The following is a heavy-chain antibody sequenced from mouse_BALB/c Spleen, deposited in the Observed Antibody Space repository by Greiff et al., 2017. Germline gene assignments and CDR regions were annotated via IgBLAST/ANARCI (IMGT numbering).Heavy chain of an antibody. CDR2: ISSGGST. CDR1: GFTFSSYA. J-gene: IGHJ3*01. V-gene: IGHV5-6-5*01. Sequence: MLVESGGGLVKPGGSLKLSCAASGFTFSSYAMSWVRQTPEKRLEWVASISSGGSTYYPDSVKGRFTISRDNARNILYLQMSSLRSEDTAMYYCANHGYDGGAWFAYWGQGTLVTVSA. CDR3: ANHGYDGGAWFAY. D-gene: IGHD2-2*01.